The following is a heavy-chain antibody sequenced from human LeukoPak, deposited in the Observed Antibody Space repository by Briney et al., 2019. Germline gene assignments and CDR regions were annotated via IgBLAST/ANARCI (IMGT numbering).Heavy chain of an antibody. CDR2: IYPGDSDT. V-gene: IGHV5-51*01. J-gene: IGHJ4*02. D-gene: IGHD4-17*01. CDR1: GYSFTSYW. Sequence: GESLKISCKGSGYSFTSYWIGWVRQMPGKGLEWMGIIYPGDSDTKYSPSFQGQVTISADKSISTAYLQWSSLKASDTAMYYCATDYGGNRRKPVGLVWGQGTLVTVSS. CDR3: ATDYGGNRRKPVGLV.